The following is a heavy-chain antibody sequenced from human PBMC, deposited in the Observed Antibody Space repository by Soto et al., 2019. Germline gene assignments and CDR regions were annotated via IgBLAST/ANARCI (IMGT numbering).Heavy chain of an antibody. V-gene: IGHV4-4*07. CDR3: ARGRYDSSGYFWFDP. CDR1: GGSISDYK. J-gene: IGHJ5*02. CDR2: IQSSGST. D-gene: IGHD3-22*01. Sequence: PSETLSLTCTVSGGSISDYKWSWIRQPAGKGLEWIGLIQSSGSTDYSPSLRSRVTMSVDTSKNQFSLKLSSVTAADSAVYYCARGRYDSSGYFWFDPWGQGSLVTVSS.